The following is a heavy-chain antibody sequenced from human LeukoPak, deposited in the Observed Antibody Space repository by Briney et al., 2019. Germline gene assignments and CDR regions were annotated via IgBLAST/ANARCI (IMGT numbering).Heavy chain of an antibody. CDR3: ARGPHYYGSGSYWYYYYYMDV. J-gene: IGHJ6*03. CDR1: GYTFTSYG. Sequence: GASVKVSCKASGYTFTSYGISWVRQAPGQGLEWMGWISTYNGNTNYAQKLQGRVTMTTDTSTSTAYMELRSLRSDDTAVYYCARGPHYYGSGSYWYYYYYMDVWGKGTTVTISS. CDR2: ISTYNGNT. D-gene: IGHD3-10*01. V-gene: IGHV1-18*01.